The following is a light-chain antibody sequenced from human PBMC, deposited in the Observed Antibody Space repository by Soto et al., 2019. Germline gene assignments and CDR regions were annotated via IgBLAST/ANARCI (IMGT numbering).Light chain of an antibody. CDR3: QQRSDWPLIT. J-gene: IGKJ5*01. V-gene: IGKV3-11*01. CDR2: DVA. Sequence: IVLTQSPATLSLPQGARATLCCRASQSVSNSLAWYQQKPGQPPRLLMYDVAHRATGIPARFGGSGSGTDFTLTISNLEAEDFAVYYCQQRSDWPLITFGQGTRLEIK. CDR1: QSVSNS.